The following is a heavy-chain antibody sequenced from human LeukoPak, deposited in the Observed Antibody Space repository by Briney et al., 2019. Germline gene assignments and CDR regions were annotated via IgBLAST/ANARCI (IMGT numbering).Heavy chain of an antibody. V-gene: IGHV3-53*05. Sequence: PGGSLRLSCAASGFTVSSNYMSWVRQAPGKGLEWVSVIYSGGSTYYADSVKGRFTISRDNSKNTLYLQMNSLRAEDTAVYYCAKLLWDITTAMDYWGQGTLVTVSS. J-gene: IGHJ4*02. D-gene: IGHD3-22*01. CDR2: IYSGGST. CDR3: AKLLWDITTAMDY. CDR1: GFTVSSNY.